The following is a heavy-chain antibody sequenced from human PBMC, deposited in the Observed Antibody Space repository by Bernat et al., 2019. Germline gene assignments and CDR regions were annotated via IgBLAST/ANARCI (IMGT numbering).Heavy chain of an antibody. CDR3: ARDKGIFGVLSPFDY. CDR1: GFTFNSYA. V-gene: IGHV3-30*01. CDR2: ISNDGSNQ. D-gene: IGHD3-3*01. Sequence: QVQLVESGGGLVKPGGSLRLSCAASGFTFNSYAMHWVRQAPGKGLDWVAFISNDGSNQYYADSVKGRVTISRDNSKSTLYLQMNSLRAEDTAMYYCARDKGIFGVLSPFDYWGQGTLVTVSS. J-gene: IGHJ4*02.